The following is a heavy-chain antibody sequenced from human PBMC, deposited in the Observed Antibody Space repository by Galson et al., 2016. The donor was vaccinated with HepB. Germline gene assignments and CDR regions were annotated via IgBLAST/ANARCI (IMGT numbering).Heavy chain of an antibody. V-gene: IGHV4-39*01. CDR3: VTGRGWLPDF. CDR2: IYYSGST. J-gene: IGHJ4*02. Sequence: TLSLTCTVSGGSISSSSYYWGWIRQPPGTGLGWIGSIYYSGSTYYNPSLKSRVTISVDTSRNQFSLKLSSVTAADTAVYYCVTGRGWLPDFWGQGTLVTVSS. D-gene: IGHD5-12*01. CDR1: GGSISSSSYY.